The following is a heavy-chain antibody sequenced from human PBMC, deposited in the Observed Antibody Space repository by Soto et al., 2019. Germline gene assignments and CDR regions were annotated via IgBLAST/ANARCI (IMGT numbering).Heavy chain of an antibody. CDR2: LWYDGSGE. D-gene: IGHD3-3*01. Sequence: QVHLVESGGGVVQPGGSLRLSCAGSGFTFSDYGMHWVRQAPGKGLEWVAVLWYDGSGEYYTDSVRGRFTISRVNSKDTLYRQMNNLRDEDTGVYYCARDSVRFLEHFSKDYFDSWGQGTRVTVSS. J-gene: IGHJ4*02. V-gene: IGHV3-33*08. CDR3: ARDSVRFLEHFSKDYFDS. CDR1: GFTFSDYG.